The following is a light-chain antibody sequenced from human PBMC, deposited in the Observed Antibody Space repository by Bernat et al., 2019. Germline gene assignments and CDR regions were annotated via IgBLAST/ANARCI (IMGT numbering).Light chain of an antibody. J-gene: IGLJ3*02. CDR3: SSYAGSNNLV. Sequence: QSALTQPPSASVSPGQSVTISCTGTSSDVGGYNYVSWYQQHPAKAPKLIIYEVSKRPSGVPDRFSGSKSGNTASLTVSGLQAEDEADYYCSSYAGSNNLVFGGGTKLTVL. CDR2: EVS. CDR1: SSDVGGYNY. V-gene: IGLV2-8*01.